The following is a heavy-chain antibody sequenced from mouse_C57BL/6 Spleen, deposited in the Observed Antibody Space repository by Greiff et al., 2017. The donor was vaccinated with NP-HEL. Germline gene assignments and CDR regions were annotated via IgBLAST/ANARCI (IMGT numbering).Heavy chain of an antibody. J-gene: IGHJ2*01. V-gene: IGHV5-6*01. CDR2: ISSGGSYT. Sequence: EVQRVESGGDLVKPGGSLKLSCAASGFTFSSYGMSWVRQTPDKRLAWVATISSGGSYTYYPDSVKGRFTISRDNAKNTLYLQMSSLKSEDTAMYYCARQGITTVVAPYYFDYWGQGTTLTVSS. D-gene: IGHD1-1*01. CDR1: GFTFSSYG. CDR3: ARQGITTVVAPYYFDY.